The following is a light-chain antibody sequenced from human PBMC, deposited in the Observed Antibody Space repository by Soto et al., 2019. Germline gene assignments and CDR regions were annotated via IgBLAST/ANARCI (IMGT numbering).Light chain of an antibody. CDR1: QSITSSY. CDR2: GAS. Sequence: EIVLTQSPGTLSLSPGERATLSCRASQSITSSYLAWYQQKPGQAPSLLIYGASRRATDIPDRFSGSGSGTDFTLTISRLEPDDFATYYCQQYAGHSWAFGQGTKLETK. J-gene: IGKJ1*01. V-gene: IGKV3-20*01. CDR3: QQYAGHSWA.